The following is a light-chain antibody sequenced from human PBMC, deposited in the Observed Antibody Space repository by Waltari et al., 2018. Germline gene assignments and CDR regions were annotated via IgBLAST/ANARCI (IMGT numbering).Light chain of an antibody. CDR3: QVWEGSSDHYV. V-gene: IGLV3-21*03. Sequence: SYVLTQPDSVSVAPRKTARITCEGNNIGGNTVAWYQLRPGQAPVLVVHDDSDRPSGIPERFSGSNSGNTATLTISGVEVGDEGDYYCQVWEGSSDHYVFGTGTAVSV. J-gene: IGLJ1*01. CDR1: NIGGNT. CDR2: DDS.